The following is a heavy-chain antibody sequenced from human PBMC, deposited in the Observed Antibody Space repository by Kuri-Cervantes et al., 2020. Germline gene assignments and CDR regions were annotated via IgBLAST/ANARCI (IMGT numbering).Heavy chain of an antibody. CDR2: IKQDGSEK. J-gene: IGHJ4*02. V-gene: IGHV3-7*01. CDR3: AKGGKGLYLDY. CDR1: GFTFSSYW. Sequence: GGSLRLSCAASGFTFSSYWMSWVRQAPGKGLEWVANIKQDGSEKYYVDSVKGRFTISRDNSKNTLYLQMNSLRAEDTAVYYCAKGGKGLYLDYWGQGTLVTVSS. D-gene: IGHD2-15*01.